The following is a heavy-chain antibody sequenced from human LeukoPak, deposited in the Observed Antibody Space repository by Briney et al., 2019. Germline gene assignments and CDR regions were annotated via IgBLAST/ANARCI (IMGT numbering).Heavy chain of an antibody. Sequence: SGPTLVNPTQTLTLTCTFSEFSLSTTGVGVGWIRRPPGKALEWLALIYWDDDKRYSPSLKSNLTITKDTSKNQVVLRMTNMDPVDTATYYCVYIERGSLRHWGQGTLVSVSS. CDR3: VYIERGSLRH. CDR2: IYWDDDK. J-gene: IGHJ1*01. CDR1: EFSLSTTGVG. V-gene: IGHV2-5*02. D-gene: IGHD1-26*01.